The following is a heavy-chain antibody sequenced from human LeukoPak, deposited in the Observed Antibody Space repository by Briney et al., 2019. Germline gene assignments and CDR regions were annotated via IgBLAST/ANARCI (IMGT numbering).Heavy chain of an antibody. CDR1: GFTFDDYG. Sequence: GGSLRLSCAASGFTFDDYGMSWVRQAPGKGLEWVSVIYSGGSTYYADSVKARFTISRDNSKNTLYLQMNSLRAEDTAVYYCARGSSGWYYGYWGQGTLVTVSS. J-gene: IGHJ4*02. CDR2: IYSGGST. D-gene: IGHD6-19*01. CDR3: ARGSSGWYYGY. V-gene: IGHV3-53*01.